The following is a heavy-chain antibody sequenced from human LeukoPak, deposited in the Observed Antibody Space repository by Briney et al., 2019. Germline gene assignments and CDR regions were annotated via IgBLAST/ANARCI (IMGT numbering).Heavy chain of an antibody. V-gene: IGHV3-48*01. J-gene: IGHJ4*02. D-gene: IGHD4-17*01. CDR2: ISRSSDAI. CDR1: GCTFSAYS. CDR3: ARGDSDHYITLDY. Sequence: GGSLRLSCAASGCTFSAYSMNWVRQAPGKGLEWVSYISRSSDAIYDADSVKGRFTISRDNAKNLLFLQMTSLGVEDTALYYCARGDSDHYITLDYWGQGTLVTVSS.